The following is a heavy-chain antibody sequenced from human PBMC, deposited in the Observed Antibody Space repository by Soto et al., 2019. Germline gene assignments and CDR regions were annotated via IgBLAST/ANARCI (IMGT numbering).Heavy chain of an antibody. J-gene: IGHJ4*02. D-gene: IGHD3-10*01. CDR2: ISASGDGT. Sequence: EVQLLESGGGLVQPGGSLRLSCAASGFTFSSFAMSWVRQAPGKGLEWVSAISASGDGTYYADSVKGRFTISRDNSKNTLYLQMSSLRAEDTAVYYCAKVDGFLWFELDSWGQGTLFTVSS. CDR1: GFTFSSFA. CDR3: AKVDGFLWFELDS. V-gene: IGHV3-23*01.